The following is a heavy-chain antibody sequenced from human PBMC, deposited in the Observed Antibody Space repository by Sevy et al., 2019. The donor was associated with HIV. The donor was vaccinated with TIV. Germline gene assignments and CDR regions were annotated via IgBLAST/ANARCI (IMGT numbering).Heavy chain of an antibody. D-gene: IGHD6-13*01. Sequence: SETLSLTCAVSGYSMTSGYFWGWIRQSPGKGLEWIGGLYHSGTTYYSPSLKSRVTLSVDTSKNQFSLKVRSVTAADTAVYYCARVDSSGWSDYWGQGTLVTVSS. J-gene: IGHJ4*02. V-gene: IGHV4-38-2*01. CDR1: GYSMTSGYF. CDR2: LYHSGTT. CDR3: ARVDSSGWSDY.